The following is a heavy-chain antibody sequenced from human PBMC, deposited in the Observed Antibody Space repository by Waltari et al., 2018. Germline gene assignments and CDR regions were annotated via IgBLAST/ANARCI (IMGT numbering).Heavy chain of an antibody. Sequence: QVQLVQSGAEVKKPGASVQVSCKASGYTFTSYDINWLRQAPGQGLEWMGWMNPNSGNTGYAQKFQGRVTITRNTSISTAYMELSSLRSEDTAVYYCARAPAVPTKSRYYYMDVWGKGTTVTVSS. CDR1: GYTFTSYD. CDR3: ARAPAVPTKSRYYYMDV. J-gene: IGHJ6*03. D-gene: IGHD5-12*01. CDR2: MNPNSGNT. V-gene: IGHV1-8*03.